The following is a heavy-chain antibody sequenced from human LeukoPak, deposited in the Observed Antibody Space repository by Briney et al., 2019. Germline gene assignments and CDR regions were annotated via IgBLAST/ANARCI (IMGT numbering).Heavy chain of an antibody. V-gene: IGHV3-33*01. J-gene: IGHJ6*04. D-gene: IGHD1-26*01. Sequence: PGRSLGLSCAASGFTFSSYGMHWVRQAPGKGLEWVAVIWYDGSNKYYADSVKGRSTISRDNSKNTLYLQMNSLRAEDTAVYYCARDKGGLPSYYYYYGMDVWGKGTTVTVSS. CDR3: ARDKGGLPSYYYYYGMDV. CDR2: IWYDGSNK. CDR1: GFTFSSYG.